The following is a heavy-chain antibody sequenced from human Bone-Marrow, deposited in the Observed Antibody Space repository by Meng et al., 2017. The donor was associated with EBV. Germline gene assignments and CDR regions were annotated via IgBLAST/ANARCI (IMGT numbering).Heavy chain of an antibody. J-gene: IGHJ4*02. V-gene: IGHV3-11*01. Sequence: QVQVVESGGGLAQPGGNLRLSFAASGVDISYYYMRWIRQSPGKGLEWVSHISSSGSIIYYAASVKGRFTISRDNAKNSLYLQMSSLRAEDTAVYYCASYHGSGSSIDYWGQGTLVTVSS. D-gene: IGHD3-10*01. CDR1: GVDISYYY. CDR2: ISSSGSII. CDR3: ASYHGSGSSIDY.